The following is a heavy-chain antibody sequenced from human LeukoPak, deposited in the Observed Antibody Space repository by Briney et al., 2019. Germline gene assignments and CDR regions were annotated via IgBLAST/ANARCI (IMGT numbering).Heavy chain of an antibody. CDR1: GGSISSYY. CDR3: ARVGLVRLRGAFDI. CDR2: IYTSGST. V-gene: IGHV4-4*07. Sequence: SETLSLTCTVSGGSISSYYWSWIRQPAGKGLEWIGRIYTSGSTNYNPSLKSRVTMSVDTSKNQFSLKLSSVTAADTVVYYCARVGLVRLRGAFDIWGQGTMVTVSS. D-gene: IGHD1-1*01. J-gene: IGHJ3*02.